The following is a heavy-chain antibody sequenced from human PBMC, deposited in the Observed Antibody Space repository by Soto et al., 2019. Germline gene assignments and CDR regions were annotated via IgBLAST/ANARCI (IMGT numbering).Heavy chain of an antibody. CDR3: ARDFEESYDYGDYKSEGYDY. D-gene: IGHD4-17*01. V-gene: IGHV3-48*01. Sequence: GSLRLSCAASGFTFSSYSMNWVRQAPGKGLEWVSYISSSSSTIYYADSVKGRFTISRDNAKNSLYLQMNSLRAEDTAVYYCARDFEESYDYGDYKSEGYDYWAQGTLVPVSS. CDR2: ISSSSSTI. CDR1: GFTFSSYS. J-gene: IGHJ4*02.